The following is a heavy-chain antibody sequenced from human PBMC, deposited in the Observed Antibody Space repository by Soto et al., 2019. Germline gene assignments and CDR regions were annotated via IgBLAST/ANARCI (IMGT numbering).Heavy chain of an antibody. CDR2: IYYSGST. Sequence: QVQLQESDPGLVKPSETLSLTCTVSGGTVSSGDYCWSWIRQPPGMGLEWIGYIYYSGSTSYNPSLKSRVTMSVDTSKNQISLKLSSVTAADTAVYYCARTSIDGYNGRGYYFDYWGQGTLVTVSS. J-gene: IGHJ4*02. V-gene: IGHV4-61*08. D-gene: IGHD5-12*01. CDR3: ARTSIDGYNGRGYYFDY. CDR1: GGTVSSGDYC.